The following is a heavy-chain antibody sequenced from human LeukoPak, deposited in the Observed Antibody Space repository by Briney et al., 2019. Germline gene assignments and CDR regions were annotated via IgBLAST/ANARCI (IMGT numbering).Heavy chain of an antibody. CDR1: EYTFTSYD. CDR3: ARDILTGYLPDY. Sequence: ASVKVSCKASEYTFTSYDINWVRQAPGQGLEWMGIINPSGGSTSYAQKFQGRVTMTRDTSTSTVYMELSSLRSEDTAVYYCARDILTGYLPDYWGQGTLVTVSS. CDR2: INPSGGST. V-gene: IGHV1-46*01. D-gene: IGHD3-9*01. J-gene: IGHJ4*02.